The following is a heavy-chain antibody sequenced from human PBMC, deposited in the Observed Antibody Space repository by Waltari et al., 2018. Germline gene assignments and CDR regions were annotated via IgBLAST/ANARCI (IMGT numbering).Heavy chain of an antibody. CDR3: ARGDSSTAFDI. Sequence: QVQLVQSGAEVKKPGSSVKVSCKASGGTFSSYTISWVRQAPGQGLEWMGRIIPILGIANDAQKFQGRVTITADKSTSTAYMELSSLRSEDTAVYYCARGDSSTAFDIWGQGTMVTVSS. V-gene: IGHV1-69*02. CDR1: GGTFSSYT. J-gene: IGHJ3*02. D-gene: IGHD3-10*01. CDR2: IIPILGIA.